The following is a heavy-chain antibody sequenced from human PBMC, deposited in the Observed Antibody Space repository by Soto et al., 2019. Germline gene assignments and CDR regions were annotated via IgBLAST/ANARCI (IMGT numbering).Heavy chain of an antibody. Sequence: QVQLVQSGAEVKKPGASVKVSCKASGYTFTGYYMHWVRQAPGQGLEWMGWINPNSGGTNYAQKFQGRVTMTRDTSISTAYMELSRLRSDDTAVYYCARARGHIVVVTGYFDYWGQGTLVTVSS. D-gene: IGHD2-21*02. V-gene: IGHV1-2*02. CDR2: INPNSGGT. CDR3: ARARGHIVVVTGYFDY. J-gene: IGHJ4*02. CDR1: GYTFTGYY.